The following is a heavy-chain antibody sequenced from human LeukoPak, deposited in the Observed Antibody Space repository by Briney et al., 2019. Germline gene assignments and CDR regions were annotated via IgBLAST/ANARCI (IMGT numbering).Heavy chain of an antibody. CDR2: IYYSGST. Sequence: SQTPSLTCAVSGGPISSGGYSWSWIRQPPGKGLEWIGYIYYSGSTYYNPSLKSRVTISVDTSKNQFSLKLSSVTAADTAVYYCARGVDSSSWTTDAFDIWGQGTMVTVSS. CDR3: ARGVDSSSWTTDAFDI. CDR1: GGPISSGGYS. V-gene: IGHV4-30-4*07. D-gene: IGHD6-13*01. J-gene: IGHJ3*02.